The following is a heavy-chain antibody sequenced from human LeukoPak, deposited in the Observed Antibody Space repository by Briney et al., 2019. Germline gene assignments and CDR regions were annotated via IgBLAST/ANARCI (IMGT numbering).Heavy chain of an antibody. CDR1: GFTFSSYG. CDR2: ISYDGSNK. Sequence: PGRSLRLSCAASGFTFSSYGMHWVRQAPGKGLEWVAVISYDGSNKYYADSVKGRFTISRDNSKNTLYLQMNSLRAEDTAVYYCEKGLEGYCSSTSCPYFDYWGQGTLVTVSS. CDR3: EKGLEGYCSSTSCPYFDY. V-gene: IGHV3-30*18. D-gene: IGHD2-2*01. J-gene: IGHJ4*02.